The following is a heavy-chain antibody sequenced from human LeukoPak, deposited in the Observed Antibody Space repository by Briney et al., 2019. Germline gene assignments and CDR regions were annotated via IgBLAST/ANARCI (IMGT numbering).Heavy chain of an antibody. D-gene: IGHD3-22*01. Sequence: SETLSLTCTVSGGSISSYYWSWIRQPAGKGLEWIGRIYTSGSTNYNPSLKSRVTMSVDTSKNQFSLKLSSVTAADTAVYYCARGGSSGYYYVPGVVDYWGQGTLVTVSS. CDR2: IYTSGST. CDR3: ARGGSSGYYYVPGVVDY. V-gene: IGHV4-4*07. J-gene: IGHJ4*02. CDR1: GGSISSYY.